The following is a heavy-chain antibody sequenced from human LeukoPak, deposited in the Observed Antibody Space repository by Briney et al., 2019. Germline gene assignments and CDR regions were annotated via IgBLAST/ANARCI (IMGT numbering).Heavy chain of an antibody. J-gene: IGHJ4*02. D-gene: IGHD3-10*01. CDR1: GYTLTELS. CDR2: SDPEDGET. CDR3: MVRGVRDGKYFDY. Sequence: ASVKVSCKVSGYTLTELSMHWVRQAPGKGLEWMGGSDPEDGETIYAQKFQGRVTMTEDTSTDTAYMELSSLRSEDTAVYYCMVRGVRDGKYFDYWGQGTLVTVSS. V-gene: IGHV1-24*01.